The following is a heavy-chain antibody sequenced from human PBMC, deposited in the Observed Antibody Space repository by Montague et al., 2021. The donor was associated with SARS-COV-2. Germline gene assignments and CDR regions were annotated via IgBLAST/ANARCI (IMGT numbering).Heavy chain of an antibody. J-gene: IGHJ6*02. CDR3: ARGSPGIGMDV. CDR1: GLTLMNYY. V-gene: IGHV3-7*01. Sequence: SLRLSCAASGLTLMNYYMSWVRQAPGEGLEWVANIRQDGEERNYVASVRGRFTISRDNARNSLYLQMNSLRGDDTAVYYCARGSPGIGMDVWGQGTTVTVSS. D-gene: IGHD1-26*01. CDR2: IRQDGEER.